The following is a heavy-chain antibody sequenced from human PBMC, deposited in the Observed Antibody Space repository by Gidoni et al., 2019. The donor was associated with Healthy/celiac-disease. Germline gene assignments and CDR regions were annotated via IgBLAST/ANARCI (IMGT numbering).Heavy chain of an antibody. CDR2: INPNSGGT. D-gene: IGHD4-4*01. J-gene: IGHJ4*02. Sequence: QVQLVQSGAEVKKPGASVKVSCKASGYTFTGYYMHWVRQAPGQGLEWMGWINPNSGGTNDAQKFQGRVTMTRDTSISTAYMELSRLRSDDTAVYYCARVRVWRQRNSLAYWGQGTLVTVSS. CDR1: GYTFTGYY. CDR3: ARVRVWRQRNSLAY. V-gene: IGHV1-2*02.